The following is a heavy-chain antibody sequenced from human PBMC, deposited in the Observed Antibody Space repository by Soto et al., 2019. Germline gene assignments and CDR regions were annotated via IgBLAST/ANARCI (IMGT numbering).Heavy chain of an antibody. CDR3: ARDPPGAYCSSTSCYSYYYGMDV. Sequence: GGSLRLSCAASGFTFSSYVMHWVRQAPGKGLEWVAVIWYDGSNKYYADSVKGRFTISRDNSKNTLYLQMNSLRAEDTAVYYCARDPPGAYCSSTSCYSYYYGMDVWGQGTTVTVSS. CDR1: GFTFSSYV. J-gene: IGHJ6*02. CDR2: IWYDGSNK. V-gene: IGHV3-33*01. D-gene: IGHD2-2*01.